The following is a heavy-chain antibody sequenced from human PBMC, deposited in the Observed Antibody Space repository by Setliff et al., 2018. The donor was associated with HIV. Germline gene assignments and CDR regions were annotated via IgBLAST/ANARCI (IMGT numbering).Heavy chain of an antibody. CDR3: ARQRGGRVTIFGVSGGWFDP. J-gene: IGHJ5*02. Sequence: SETLSLTCTVSGGSINSGEYYWSWSRQHPGKGLEWIGYIYYTGDTYYNPPLKSRVTMSIDTSKNQFSLKLSSVTAADTAVYYCARQRGGRVTIFGVSGGWFDPWGQGTLVTVSS. D-gene: IGHD3-3*01. CDR1: GGSINSGEYY. CDR2: IYYTGDT. V-gene: IGHV4-31*03.